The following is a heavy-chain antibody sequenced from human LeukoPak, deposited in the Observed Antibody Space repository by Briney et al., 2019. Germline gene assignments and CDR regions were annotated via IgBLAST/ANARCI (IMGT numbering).Heavy chain of an antibody. CDR1: GFTVSTNS. D-gene: IGHD5-12*01. Sequence: QTGGSLRLSCTVSGFTVSTNSMSWVRQAPGKGLEWVSFIYSDNTHYSDSVKGRFTISRDNSKNTLYLQMNSLRAEDTAVYYCARNIVATIGGHFWFDPWGQGTLVTVSS. V-gene: IGHV3-66*02. CDR2: IYSDNT. CDR3: ARNIVATIGGHFWFDP. J-gene: IGHJ5*02.